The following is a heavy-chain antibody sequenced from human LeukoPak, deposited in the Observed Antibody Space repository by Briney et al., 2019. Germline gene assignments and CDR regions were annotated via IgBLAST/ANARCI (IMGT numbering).Heavy chain of an antibody. J-gene: IGHJ3*02. V-gene: IGHV3-66*01. CDR3: ATTSMVRGVGDAFDI. D-gene: IGHD3-10*01. CDR2: IYSGGST. CDR1: GFTFSNFW. Sequence: PGGSLRLSCAGSGFTFSNFWMSWVRQAPGKGLEWVSVIYSGGSTYYADSVKGRFTISRDNSKNTLYLQMNSLRVEDTAVYYCATTSMVRGVGDAFDIWGQGTMVTVSS.